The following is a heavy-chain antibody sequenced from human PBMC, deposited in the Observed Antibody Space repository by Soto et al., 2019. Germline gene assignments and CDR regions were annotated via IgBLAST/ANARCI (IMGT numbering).Heavy chain of an antibody. CDR3: SRDRGSGWYSSPAY. J-gene: IGHJ4*02. CDR2: IIPMFAIP. Sequence: QVQLVQSGPEVKKPGSSVKVSCKATGGTLSSYTITLVRQAPGQGLEWVGGIIPMFAIPNYAQKFQGRVIISADESTSTAYMELSGLKSQDTAVYYCSRDRGSGWYSSPAYWGQGTLVTVSS. D-gene: IGHD6-19*01. V-gene: IGHV1-69*01. CDR1: GGTLSSYT.